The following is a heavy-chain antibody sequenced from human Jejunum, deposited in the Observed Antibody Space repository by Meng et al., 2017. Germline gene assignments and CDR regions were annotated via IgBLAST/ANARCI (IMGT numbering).Heavy chain of an antibody. J-gene: IGHJ4*02. CDR3: ASRPVGIRTYYFDC. CDR1: GGSITSTKL. D-gene: IGHD2-21*01. Sequence: QLEASGPGLVNPSGTLSLTCAVSGGSITSTKLWSWVRQTPGKGLEWIGEVFHSGTPNYNPSLMSRLTMSVDKSKNQFSLNLTSVTAADTAVYYCASRPVGIRTYYFDCWGQGTLVTVSS. CDR2: VFHSGTP. V-gene: IGHV4-4*02.